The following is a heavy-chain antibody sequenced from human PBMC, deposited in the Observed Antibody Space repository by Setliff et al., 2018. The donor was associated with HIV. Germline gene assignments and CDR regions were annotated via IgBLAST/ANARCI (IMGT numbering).Heavy chain of an antibody. D-gene: IGHD2-2*01. CDR1: GFSLSTSGVG. J-gene: IGHJ6*03. CDR2: IYWDDDK. CDR3: AHSYCSSTSCYPHYYYYMDV. Sequence: SGPTLVNPTQTLTLTCTFSGFSLSTSGVGVGWIRQPPGKALGWLALIYWDDDKRYSPSLESRLTITKDTSKNQVVLTMTNMDPVDTATYYCAHSYCSSTSCYPHYYYYMDVWGKGTTVTVSS. V-gene: IGHV2-5*02.